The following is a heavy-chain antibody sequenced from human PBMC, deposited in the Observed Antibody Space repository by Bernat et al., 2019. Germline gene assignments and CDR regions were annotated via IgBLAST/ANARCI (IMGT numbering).Heavy chain of an antibody. CDR3: ARDAAVAGSSEFDY. Sequence: QVQLVESGGGVVQPGRSLRLSCAASGFTFSSYGMHWVRQAPGKGLEWVAVISYDGSNKYYADSVKGRFTISRDNAKNSLYLQMNSLRAEDTAVYYCARDAAVAGSSEFDYWGQGTLVTVSS. D-gene: IGHD6-19*01. V-gene: IGHV3-30*03. J-gene: IGHJ4*02. CDR1: GFTFSSYG. CDR2: ISYDGSNK.